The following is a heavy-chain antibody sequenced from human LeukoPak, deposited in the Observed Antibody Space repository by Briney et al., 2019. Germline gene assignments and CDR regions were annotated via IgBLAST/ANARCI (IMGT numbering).Heavy chain of an antibody. V-gene: IGHV3-7*05. J-gene: IGHJ4*02. CDR2: IKQDGSEK. CDR3: TRSGAMD. Sequence: GGSLRLSCAASGFTFSSYWLNWVRQAPGKGLEWVANIKQDGSEKYHVDSVKGRFIISRDNAKNSLYLQMNSLRVEDTAVYYCTRSGAMDWGQGTLVTVSS. D-gene: IGHD5-18*01. CDR1: GFTFSSYW.